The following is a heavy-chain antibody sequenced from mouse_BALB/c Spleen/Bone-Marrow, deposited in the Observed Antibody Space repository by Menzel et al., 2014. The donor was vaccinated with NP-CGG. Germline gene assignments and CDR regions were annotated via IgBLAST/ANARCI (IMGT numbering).Heavy chain of an antibody. D-gene: IGHD4-1*01. V-gene: IGHV1S81*02. CDR1: GYTFTSYY. CDR3: TRGRTWDFDY. CDR2: INPSNGGT. J-gene: IGHJ2*01. Sequence: VQLQQSGAELVKPGASVKLSCKASGYTFTSYYMYWVKQRPGQGLEWIGEINPSNGGTNFDEKFKSRATLTVDKSSSTAYMHLSSLTSEDSAVYYCTRGRTWDFDYWGQGTTLTVSS.